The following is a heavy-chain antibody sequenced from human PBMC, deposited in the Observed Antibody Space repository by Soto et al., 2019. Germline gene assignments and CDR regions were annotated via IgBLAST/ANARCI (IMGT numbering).Heavy chain of an antibody. J-gene: IGHJ4*02. D-gene: IGHD3-22*01. CDR1: GGSFSGYY. CDR3: ARAGYYDSSDYYYDY. CDR2: INHSGST. Sequence: SETLSLTCAVYGGSFSGYYWSWIRQPPGKGLEWIGEINHSGSTNYNPSLKSRVTISVDTSKNQFSLKLSSVTAADTAVYYCARAGYYDSSDYYYDYWGQGTLVTVSS. V-gene: IGHV4-34*01.